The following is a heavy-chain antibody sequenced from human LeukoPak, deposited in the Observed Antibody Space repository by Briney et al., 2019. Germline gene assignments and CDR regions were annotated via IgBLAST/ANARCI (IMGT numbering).Heavy chain of an antibody. CDR2: INPNSGGT. Sequence: ASVKVSCKDSGYTFTGYYMHWVRQAPGQGLEWMGWINPNSGGTNYVQKLQDRVTMTRDTSISTAYMELSRLRSDDTAVYYCARMTADGYNLDYWGQGTLVTVSS. CDR3: ARMTADGYNLDY. CDR1: GYTFTGYY. V-gene: IGHV1-2*02. D-gene: IGHD5-24*01. J-gene: IGHJ4*02.